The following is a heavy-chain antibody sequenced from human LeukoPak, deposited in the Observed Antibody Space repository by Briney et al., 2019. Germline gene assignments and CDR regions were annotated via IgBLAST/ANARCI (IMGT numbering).Heavy chain of an antibody. CDR1: GXTFSNAW. V-gene: IGHV3-15*01. D-gene: IGHD3-10*01. Sequence: GGSLRLSCAASGXTFSNAWMSWVRQAPGKGLEWVGRIKSTTDGGTTDYAAPVKGRFTISRDDSKNTLYLQMNSLKTEDTAVYYCTTDLWFGELLLYWGQGTLVTVSS. CDR3: TTDLWFGELLLY. CDR2: IKSTTDGGTT. J-gene: IGHJ4*02.